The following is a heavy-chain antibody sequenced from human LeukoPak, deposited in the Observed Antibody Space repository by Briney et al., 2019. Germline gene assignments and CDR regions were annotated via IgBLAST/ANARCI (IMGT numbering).Heavy chain of an antibody. D-gene: IGHD1-26*01. Sequence: ASVKVSCKASGYAFTSYYMHWVRQAPGQGLEWMGIINPSGGSTSYAQKFQGRVTMTRDMSTSTVYMELSSLRSEDTAVYYCAREDSGSYRGLLVNDYWGQGTLVTVSS. CDR1: GYAFTSYY. J-gene: IGHJ4*02. CDR3: AREDSGSYRGLLVNDY. V-gene: IGHV1-46*01. CDR2: INPSGGST.